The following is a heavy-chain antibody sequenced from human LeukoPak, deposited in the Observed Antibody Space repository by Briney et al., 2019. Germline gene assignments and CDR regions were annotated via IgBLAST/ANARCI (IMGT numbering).Heavy chain of an antibody. D-gene: IGHD3-3*01. CDR1: GYTFTGYY. CDR2: INPSGGST. Sequence: GASVKVSCKASGYTFTGYYMHWVRQAPGQGLEWMGIINPSGGSTSYAQKFQGRVTMTRDTSTSTVYMELSSLRSEDTAVYYCARGGLEWLLPPGPPDYWGQGTLVTVSS. V-gene: IGHV1-46*01. J-gene: IGHJ4*02. CDR3: ARGGLEWLLPPGPPDY.